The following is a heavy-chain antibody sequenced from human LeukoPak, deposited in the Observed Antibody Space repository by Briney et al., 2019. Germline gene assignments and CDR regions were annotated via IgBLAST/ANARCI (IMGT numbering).Heavy chain of an antibody. CDR1: GFTFSNYA. CDR3: PKDPPSGYCSGGTCNDSPFDS. D-gene: IGHD2-15*01. J-gene: IGHJ4*02. CDR2: ITGGADIT. Sequence: QPGGSLRLSCAASGFTFSNYAMTWVRQAPGEGLEWVSLITGGADITYYADSVKGRFTISRDNSKNMLFLQMNSLRVEDTAVYYCPKDPPSGYCSGGTCNDSPFDSWGQGTLVTVSS. V-gene: IGHV3-23*01.